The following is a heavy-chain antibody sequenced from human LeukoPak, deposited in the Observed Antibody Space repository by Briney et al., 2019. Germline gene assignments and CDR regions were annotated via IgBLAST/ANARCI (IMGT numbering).Heavy chain of an antibody. CDR3: ARDYHCGGGDCSWVDY. Sequence: SETLSLTCTVSGGSISSYYWSWIRQPPGKGLEWIGYIYYSGSTNYNPSLKSRVTISVDTSKNQFSLKLSSVTAADTAVYYCARDYHCGGGDCSWVDYWGQGTLVTVSS. D-gene: IGHD2-21*01. V-gene: IGHV4-59*01. J-gene: IGHJ4*02. CDR1: GGSISSYY. CDR2: IYYSGST.